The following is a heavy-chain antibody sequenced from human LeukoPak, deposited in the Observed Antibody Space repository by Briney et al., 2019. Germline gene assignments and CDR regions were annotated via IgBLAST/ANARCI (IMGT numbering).Heavy chain of an antibody. CDR1: GDSINSLDL. D-gene: IGHD3-22*01. J-gene: IGHJ4*02. CDR2: MYLSGTT. CDR3: AGLVGRYSSGLYYYYFDY. Sequence: PSETLSLTCTVSGDSINSLDLWSWVRQPPGRGLEWIGEMYLSGTTHSNPSVKSRVTISIDKSKNQFFLNLSSVTAADTAVYYCAGLVGRYSSGLYYYYFDYWGQGTLVTVSS. V-gene: IGHV4-4*02.